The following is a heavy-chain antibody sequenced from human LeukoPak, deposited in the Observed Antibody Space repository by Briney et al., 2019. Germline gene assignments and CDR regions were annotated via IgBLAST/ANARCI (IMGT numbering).Heavy chain of an antibody. CDR3: AKDYSGSYYALDY. J-gene: IGHJ4*02. D-gene: IGHD1-26*01. CDR2: ISGSGGRT. V-gene: IGHV3-23*01. CDR1: GFTFGTYA. Sequence: PGGSLRLSCAASGFTFGTYAMGWVRQAPGKGLEWVSTISGSGGRTYYADSVKGRFTISRDKSKNTLYLQMNRLRAEDTAVYNCAKDYSGSYYALDYWGQGTLVTVSS.